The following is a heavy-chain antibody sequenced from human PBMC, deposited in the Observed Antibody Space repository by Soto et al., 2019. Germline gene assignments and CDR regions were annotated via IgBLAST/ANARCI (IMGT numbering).Heavy chain of an antibody. V-gene: IGHV5-10-1*01. CDR1: GYSFTSYW. Sequence: PVESLNISCKGSGYSFTSYWIIWVLQMPGKGLEWMGRIDPSDSYTNYSPSFQGRVTISADKSISTAYLQWSSLKASDTAMYYCARHTNYDSSGYLNDAFDIWGQGTMVTVSS. CDR2: IDPSDSYT. D-gene: IGHD3-22*01. CDR3: ARHTNYDSSGYLNDAFDI. J-gene: IGHJ3*02.